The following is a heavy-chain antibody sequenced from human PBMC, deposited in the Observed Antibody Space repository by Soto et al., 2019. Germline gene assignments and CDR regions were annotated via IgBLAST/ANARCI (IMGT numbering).Heavy chain of an antibody. D-gene: IGHD2-2*01. CDR1: GDSISSGGYY. J-gene: IGHJ5*02. CDR3: ARVVSHLLRLRYCSSTSCYVWFDP. CDR2: IYYSGST. V-gene: IGHV4-31*03. Sequence: QVQLQESGPGLVKPSQTLSVTCTVSGDSISSGGYYWSWIRQHPGKGLEWIGYIYYSGSTYYNPSLKSRVTISVDTSKNQFSLKLSSVTAADTAVYYCARVVSHLLRLRYCSSTSCYVWFDPWGQGTLVTVSS.